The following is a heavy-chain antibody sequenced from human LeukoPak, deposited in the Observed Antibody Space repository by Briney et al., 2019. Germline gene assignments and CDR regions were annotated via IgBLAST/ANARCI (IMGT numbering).Heavy chain of an antibody. CDR1: GYSFTSYW. D-gene: IGHD4-17*01. J-gene: IGHJ4*02. CDR2: IYPGDSDT. V-gene: IGHV5-51*01. Sequence: PGESLKISCKGSGYSFTSYWIGWVRQMRGKGLEWMGIIYPGDSDTRYSPSFQGQVTISADKSIGTAYLQWSSLKASDTAMYYCASSLDYGDYDLDYWGQGTLVTVSS. CDR3: ASSLDYGDYDLDY.